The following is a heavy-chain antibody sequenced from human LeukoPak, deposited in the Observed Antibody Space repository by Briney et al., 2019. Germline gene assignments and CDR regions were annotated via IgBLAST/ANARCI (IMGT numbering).Heavy chain of an antibody. D-gene: IGHD1-26*01. CDR1: GVSISPYY. J-gene: IGHJ6*02. CDR2: MSVSGTT. CDR3: ARNEVGTTVYGMDV. V-gene: IGHV4-4*07. Sequence: SETLSLTCTVSGVSISPYYWSWIRQPAGKGLEWIGRMSVSGTTNYNPSLKCRVTMSSDTSKNQFSLKLSSVTAADTAVYYCARNEVGTTVYGMDVWGQGTTVTVSS.